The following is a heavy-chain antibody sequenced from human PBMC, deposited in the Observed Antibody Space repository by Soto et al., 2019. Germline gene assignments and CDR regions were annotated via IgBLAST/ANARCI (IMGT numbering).Heavy chain of an antibody. CDR2: IIPIFGTA. CDR3: AREPYLPKARNDF. Sequence: SVKVSCKASGGTFSSYAISWVRQAPGQGLEWMGGIIPIFGTANYAQKFQGRVTITADKSTGTAYMELTSVTAADSAVYFCAREPYLPKARNDFWGPGTLVTVSS. CDR1: GGTFSSYA. J-gene: IGHJ4*02. V-gene: IGHV1-69*06.